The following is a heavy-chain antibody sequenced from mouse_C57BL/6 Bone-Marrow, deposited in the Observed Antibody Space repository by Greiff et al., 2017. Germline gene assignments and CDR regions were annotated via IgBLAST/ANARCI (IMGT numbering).Heavy chain of an antibody. CDR3: AREGGRVYDFDY. CDR2: ILPGSGST. J-gene: IGHJ2*01. D-gene: IGHD1-1*02. V-gene: IGHV1-9*01. Sequence: QVQLQQSGAELVKPGASVKLSCKASGYTFTGYWMEWVKQRPGQGLEWIGEILPGSGSTNYNEKFKGKATFTADTSANTAYMQLNSLTSEDSAVYYGAREGGRVYDFDYWGQGTTLTVSS. CDR1: GYTFTGYW.